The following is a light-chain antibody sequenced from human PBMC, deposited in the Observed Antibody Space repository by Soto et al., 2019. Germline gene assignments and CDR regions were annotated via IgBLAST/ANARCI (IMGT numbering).Light chain of an antibody. Sequence: DTQMTQSPSTLSASVGDRVTITCRASQSISSWLAWYQHKPGKAPNLLIYKASSLESGVPSRFSGSESGTEFTLTVSSLQPDDFATYYCQQYDSYPLTFGGGTKVDIK. CDR1: QSISSW. V-gene: IGKV1-5*03. CDR3: QQYDSYPLT. CDR2: KAS. J-gene: IGKJ4*01.